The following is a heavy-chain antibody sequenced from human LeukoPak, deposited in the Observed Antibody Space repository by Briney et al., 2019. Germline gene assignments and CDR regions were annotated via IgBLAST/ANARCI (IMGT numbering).Heavy chain of an antibody. CDR2: INPNSGGT. Sequence: ASVEVSCKASGYTFSDYYMHWVRQAPGQGLEWMGWINPNSGGTNYAQKFQGRVTMTRDTSISTAYMELSRLRSDDTAVYYCAREGYSGSYKSGNWFDPWGQGTLVTVSS. CDR1: GYTFSDYY. D-gene: IGHD1-26*01. J-gene: IGHJ5*02. CDR3: AREGYSGSYKSGNWFDP. V-gene: IGHV1-2*02.